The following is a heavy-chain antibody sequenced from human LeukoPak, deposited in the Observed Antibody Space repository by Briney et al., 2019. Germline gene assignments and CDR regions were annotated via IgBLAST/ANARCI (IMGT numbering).Heavy chain of an antibody. CDR3: ARINPLKAKFISVGNPWD. CDR1: GGSISSGDYY. D-gene: IGHD4-23*01. J-gene: IGHJ4*02. CDR2: IYHSGST. Sequence: KTSQTLSLTCTVSGGSISSGDYYWSWIRQPPGKGLEWIGSIYHSGSTYYNPSLKSRVTISVDTSKNQFSLKLSSVTAADTAVYYCARINPLKAKFISVGNPWDWGQGTLVTVSS. V-gene: IGHV4-30-2*03.